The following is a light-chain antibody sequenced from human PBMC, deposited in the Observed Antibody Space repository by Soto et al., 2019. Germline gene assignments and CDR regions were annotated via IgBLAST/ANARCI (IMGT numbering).Light chain of an antibody. Sequence: QSVLTRPPSVSGAPGQRVTISCTGSSSNIGAGYDVHWYQQLPGTAPKLLIYGNSKRPSGVPDRFSGSKSGTSASLAITGLQAEDEADYYCQSYDSSLSGHVVFGGGTKVTVL. CDR1: SSNIGAGYD. V-gene: IGLV1-40*01. J-gene: IGLJ2*01. CDR2: GNS. CDR3: QSYDSSLSGHVV.